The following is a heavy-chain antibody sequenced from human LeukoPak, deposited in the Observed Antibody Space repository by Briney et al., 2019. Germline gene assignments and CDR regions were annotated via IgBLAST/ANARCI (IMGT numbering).Heavy chain of an antibody. CDR1: GFTVTTNY. V-gene: IGHV3-53*01. CDR2: IYSGGYT. J-gene: IGHJ6*02. Sequence: PGGSLTLSCAASGFTVTTNYMTRVRQAPGKGLEWVSIIYSGGYTYYADSVKGRFTISRDNSKNTLYLQMNSLRAEDTAVYYCAKDPDVWGQGTTVTVSS. CDR3: AKDPDV.